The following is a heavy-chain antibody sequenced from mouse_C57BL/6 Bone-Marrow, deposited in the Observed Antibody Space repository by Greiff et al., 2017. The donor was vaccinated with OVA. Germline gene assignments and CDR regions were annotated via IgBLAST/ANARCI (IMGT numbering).Heavy chain of an antibody. CDR1: GYTFTDYE. Sequence: VQLQQSGAELVRPGASVTLSCKASGYTFTDYEMHWVKQTPVHGLEWIGAIDPETGGTAYNQKFKGKAILTADKSSSTAYMELRSLTSEDSDVYYGTRGGSTPYYYYAMDGWCQGTSVTVSS. V-gene: IGHV1-15*01. CDR2: IDPETGGT. CDR3: TRGGSTPYYYYAMDG. D-gene: IGHD5-1*01. J-gene: IGHJ4*01.